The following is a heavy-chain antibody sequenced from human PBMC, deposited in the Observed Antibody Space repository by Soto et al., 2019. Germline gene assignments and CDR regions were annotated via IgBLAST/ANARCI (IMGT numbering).Heavy chain of an antibody. CDR1: GGSISSYY. CDR2: IYYSGST. J-gene: IGHJ6*02. D-gene: IGHD6-13*01. V-gene: IGHV4-59*01. Sequence: SETLSLTCTVSGGSISSYYWSWIRQPPGKGLEWIGYIYYSGSTNYNPSLKSRVTISVDTSKNQFSLKLSSVTAADTAVYYCARAGGSSWYYYYGMDVWGQGTTVTVSS. CDR3: ARAGGSSWYYYYGMDV.